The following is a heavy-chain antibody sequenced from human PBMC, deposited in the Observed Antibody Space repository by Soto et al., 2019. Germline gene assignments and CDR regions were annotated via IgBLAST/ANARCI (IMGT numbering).Heavy chain of an antibody. J-gene: IGHJ5*02. CDR3: ASNWRGAAAFDP. CDR1: GYTFNTYG. Sequence: QVQLVQSGAEVKKPGASVKVSCKASGYTFNTYGFTWVRQAPGQGLECMGWIGAHNGDTNYVQKFQGRTTMTPQTSPTTSYLQLRNLPSDDTAVYYCASNWRGAAAFDPWGQGTLVTVSS. V-gene: IGHV1-18*01. D-gene: IGHD3-3*01. CDR2: IGAHNGDT.